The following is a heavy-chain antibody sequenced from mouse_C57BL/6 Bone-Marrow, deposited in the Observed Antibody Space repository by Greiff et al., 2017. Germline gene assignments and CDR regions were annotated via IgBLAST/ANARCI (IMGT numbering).Heavy chain of an antibody. CDR1: GYTFTDYE. CDR2: IDPETGGT. CDR3: TRIRYYEVYWYFDV. D-gene: IGHD1-1*01. V-gene: IGHV1-15*01. Sequence: QVQLQESGAELVRPGASVTLSCKASGYTFTDYEMHWVKQTPVHGLEWIGAIDPETGGTAYNQKFKGKAILTADKSSSTAYMELRSLTSEDSAVYYCTRIRYYEVYWYFDVWGTGTTLTVSS. J-gene: IGHJ1*03.